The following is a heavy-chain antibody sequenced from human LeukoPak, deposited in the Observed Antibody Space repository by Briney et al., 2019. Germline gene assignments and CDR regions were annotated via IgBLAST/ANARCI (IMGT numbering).Heavy chain of an antibody. J-gene: IGHJ3*02. Sequence: GGSLRLSCAASGFTFSSYCMHWVRQAPGQGLVWVSRINSDGSSTSYADSVKGRFTISRDNAKNTLYLQMNSLRAEDTAVYYCASTHTVVGAAVFDICGQGTMVTVSS. D-gene: IGHD1-26*01. CDR1: GFTFSSYC. CDR3: ASTHTVVGAAVFDI. V-gene: IGHV3-74*01. CDR2: INSDGSST.